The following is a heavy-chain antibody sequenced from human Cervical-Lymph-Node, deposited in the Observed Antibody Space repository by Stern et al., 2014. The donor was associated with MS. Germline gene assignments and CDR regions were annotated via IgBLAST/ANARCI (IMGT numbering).Heavy chain of an antibody. CDR2: ISAYNGNT. CDR1: GYTFTSLG. V-gene: IGHV1-18*01. CDR3: ASGSLEGFDP. J-gene: IGHJ5*02. D-gene: IGHD5-24*01. Sequence: QVQLVQSGGEVKKPGASVKVSCKASGYTFTSLGISWVRQAPGQGLEWMGWISAYNGNTTYAKKLQGRVTLTTDPSTSTAYMELRSLTSDDTAAYYCASGSLEGFDPWGQGTLVTVSS.